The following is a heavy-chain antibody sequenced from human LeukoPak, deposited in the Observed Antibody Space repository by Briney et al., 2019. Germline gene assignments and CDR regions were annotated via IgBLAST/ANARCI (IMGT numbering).Heavy chain of an antibody. V-gene: IGHV4-30-2*01. D-gene: IGHD3-16*02. CDR3: ARHYRYYYYYYGMDV. J-gene: IGHJ6*02. CDR2: IYHSGST. Sequence: SQTLSLTCAVSGGSISSGGYSWSWIRQPPGKGLEWIGYIYHSGSTYYNPSLKSRVTISVDRSKNQFSLKLSSVTAADTAVYYCARHYRYYYYYYGMDVWGQGTTVTVSS. CDR1: GGSISSGGYS.